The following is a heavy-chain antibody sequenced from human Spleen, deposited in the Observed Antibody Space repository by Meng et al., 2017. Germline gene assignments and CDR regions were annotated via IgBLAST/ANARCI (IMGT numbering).Heavy chain of an antibody. V-gene: IGHV4-39*07. Sequence: SETLSLTCTVSGGSISSSSYYWGWIRQPPGKGLEWIGSIYYSGSTYYNPSLKSRVTISVDTSKNQFSLTLSSVTAADTAVYYCARDWGYCSGGSCYLNYYYYYGMDVWGQGTTVTVSS. CDR3: ARDWGYCSGGSCYLNYYYYYGMDV. CDR2: IYYSGST. CDR1: GGSISSSSYY. J-gene: IGHJ6*02. D-gene: IGHD2-15*01.